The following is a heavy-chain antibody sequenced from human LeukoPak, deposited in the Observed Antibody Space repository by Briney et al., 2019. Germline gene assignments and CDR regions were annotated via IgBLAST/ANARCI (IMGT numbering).Heavy chain of an antibody. CDR2: TSGSGGST. CDR3: AKDLRITYYDFWSDGFDY. V-gene: IGHV3-23*01. J-gene: IGHJ4*02. CDR1: GFTFSSYA. Sequence: GGSLRLSCAASGFTFSSYAMSWVRQAPGKGLEWVSATSGSGGSTYYADSVKGRFTISRDNSKNTLYLQMNSLRAEDTAVYYCAKDLRITYYDFWSDGFDYWGQGTLVTVSS. D-gene: IGHD3-3*01.